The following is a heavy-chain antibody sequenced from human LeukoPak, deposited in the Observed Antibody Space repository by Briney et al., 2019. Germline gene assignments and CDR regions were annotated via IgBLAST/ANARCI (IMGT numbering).Heavy chain of an antibody. CDR1: GGSFSGYY. V-gene: IGHV4-34*01. CDR3: ARGLRTPWT. Sequence: SEALSLTCAVYGGSFSGYYWSWIRQPPGKGLEWIGEINHSGSTNYNPSLKSRVTISVDTSKNQFSLKLSSVTAADTAVYYCARGLRTPWTRGQGTMVTVSS. J-gene: IGHJ3*01. CDR2: INHSGST. D-gene: IGHD4-23*01.